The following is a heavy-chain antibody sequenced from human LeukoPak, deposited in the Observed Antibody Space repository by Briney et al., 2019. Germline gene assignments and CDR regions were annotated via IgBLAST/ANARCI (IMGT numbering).Heavy chain of an antibody. CDR1: GFTFSSYA. V-gene: IGHV3-23*01. J-gene: IGHJ4*02. Sequence: GGSLRLSWAASGFTFSSYAMNWVRQAPGKGLEWVSTISDNTYYADSVKGRFTISRDNSKNTLYLQMNTLRAEDTAVYYCAKGGLYGAAFDYWGQGTLVIVSS. CDR3: AKGGLYGAAFDY. D-gene: IGHD4-17*01. CDR2: ISDNT.